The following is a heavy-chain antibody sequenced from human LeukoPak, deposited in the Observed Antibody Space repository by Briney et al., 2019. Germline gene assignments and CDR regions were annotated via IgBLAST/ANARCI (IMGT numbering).Heavy chain of an antibody. D-gene: IGHD3-22*01. CDR1: GFTFSSYW. CDR2: INSDGSST. J-gene: IGHJ3*02. Sequence: PGGSLRLSCAASGFTFSSYWMHWVRQAPGEGLVWVSHINSDGSSTSYADSVKGRFTISRDNAKNTLYLQMNSLRAEDTAVYYCAKDGPRITMIVVVIRPHDAFDIWGQGTMVTVSS. V-gene: IGHV3-74*01. CDR3: AKDGPRITMIVVVIRPHDAFDI.